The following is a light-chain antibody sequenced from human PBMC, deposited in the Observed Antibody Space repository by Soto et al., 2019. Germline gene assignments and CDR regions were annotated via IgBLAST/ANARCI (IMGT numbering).Light chain of an antibody. Sequence: QSVLTQPPSASGTPGQRVTISCSGSSSSIGSNTVNSYQQLPGPAPKLLIYGHNQRPSGVPDRFSGSKSGTSASLAISGLQSEDEADYYCAAWDDSLNGRVFGGGTKLTVL. J-gene: IGLJ2*01. CDR2: GHN. CDR1: SSSIGSNT. V-gene: IGLV1-44*01. CDR3: AAWDDSLNGRV.